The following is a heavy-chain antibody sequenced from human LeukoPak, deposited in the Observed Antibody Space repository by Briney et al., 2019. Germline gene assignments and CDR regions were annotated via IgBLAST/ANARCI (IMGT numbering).Heavy chain of an antibody. CDR2: IYYSGST. J-gene: IGHJ4*02. CDR1: GGSISSYY. V-gene: IGHV4-59*01. D-gene: IGHD3-3*01. CDR3: ARGGYDFWSGYHYYFDY. Sequence: PSETLSLTCTVSGGSISSYYWSWIRQPPGKGLEWIGYIYYSGSTNYNPSLKSRVTISVDTSKNQFSLKLSSVTAADTAVYYCARGGYDFWSGYHYYFDYWGQGTLVTVSS.